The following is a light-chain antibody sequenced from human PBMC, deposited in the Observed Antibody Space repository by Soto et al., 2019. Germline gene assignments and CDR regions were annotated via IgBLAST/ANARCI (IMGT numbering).Light chain of an antibody. J-gene: IGKJ1*01. CDR2: KAS. V-gene: IGKV1-5*03. Sequence: DIQMTQSPSTLSASVGDRVTITCRASQSISTWLAWYQQKPGKAPKLLIYKASSLERGVPSRFSGSGSGTEFTLTISSLQPDDFATFYCQQYNTYSRTFDQGTKVEIK. CDR3: QQYNTYSRT. CDR1: QSISTW.